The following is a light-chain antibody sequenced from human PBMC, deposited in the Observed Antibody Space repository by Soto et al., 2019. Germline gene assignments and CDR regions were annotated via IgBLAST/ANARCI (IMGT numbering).Light chain of an antibody. Sequence: QSALTQPPSVSGAPGQRVTISCTGSSSNIGAGYDVHWYEQHPGTDPKLLIYGNTNRPSGVPDPFSGSKSGTSASLAITVFEAEDEAEYYYQSCDSGLSGPVVFGGGTKLTVL. V-gene: IGLV1-40*01. CDR3: QSCDSGLSGPVV. CDR2: GNT. CDR1: SSNIGAGYD. J-gene: IGLJ2*01.